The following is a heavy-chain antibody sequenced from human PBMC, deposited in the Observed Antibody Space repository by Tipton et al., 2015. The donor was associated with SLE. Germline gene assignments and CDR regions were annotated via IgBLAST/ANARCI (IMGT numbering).Heavy chain of an antibody. CDR1: GSSITGPYY. Sequence: TLSLTCAVSGSSITGPYYWAWIRQSPGKGLEWIGSIYHSGSTYYKPSLKSRVSISIDTSSDHFSLRLTSVIAADTAVYYCARGEYCNGGTCRWHFWGQGTLVTVSS. CDR3: ARGEYCNGGTCRWHF. J-gene: IGHJ4*02. CDR2: IYHSGST. V-gene: IGHV4-38-2*01. D-gene: IGHD2-15*01.